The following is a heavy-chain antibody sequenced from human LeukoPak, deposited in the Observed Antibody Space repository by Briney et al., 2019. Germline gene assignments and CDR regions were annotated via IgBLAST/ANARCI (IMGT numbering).Heavy chain of an antibody. J-gene: IGHJ4*02. Sequence: SQTLSLTCTVSGGSISSGGYYWSWIRQHPGKGLEWIGYISYGGSTYYNPSLKSRVTISVDTSKSQFSLKLSSVTAADTAVYYCARVLFGVAIPYYFDAWGQGTLVTVSS. CDR1: GGSISSGGYY. D-gene: IGHD3-3*01. CDR2: ISYGGST. V-gene: IGHV4-31*03. CDR3: ARVLFGVAIPYYFDA.